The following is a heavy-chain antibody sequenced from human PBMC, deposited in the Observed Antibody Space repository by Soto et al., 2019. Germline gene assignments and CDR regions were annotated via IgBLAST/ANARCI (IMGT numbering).Heavy chain of an antibody. J-gene: IGHJ4*02. V-gene: IGHV1-69*01. CDR3: ARVGPEGLEPYFDY. Sequence: VQVSCKASGGTFSSYAISWVRPAPGPGLEWMGGIIPIFGTANYAQKFQGRVTITADESTSTAYMELSSLRSEDTAVYYCARVGPEGLEPYFDYWGQGTLVTFSS. D-gene: IGHD1-1*01. CDR1: GGTFSSYA. CDR2: IIPIFGTA.